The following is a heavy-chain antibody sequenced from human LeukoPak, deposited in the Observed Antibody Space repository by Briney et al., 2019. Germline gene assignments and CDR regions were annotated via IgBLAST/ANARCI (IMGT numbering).Heavy chain of an antibody. CDR2: TSGSGVST. D-gene: IGHD1-14*01. CDR3: AKVIIMGTNMDV. Sequence: PGGSLRLSCTASGFTFSTYAMSWVRQAPGKGLEWVSTTSGSGVSTYYADSVKGRFTISRDNSKNTLYLQMNSLRAEDTAVYYCAKVIIMGTNMDVWGQGTTVTVSS. CDR1: GFTFSTYA. J-gene: IGHJ6*02. V-gene: IGHV3-23*01.